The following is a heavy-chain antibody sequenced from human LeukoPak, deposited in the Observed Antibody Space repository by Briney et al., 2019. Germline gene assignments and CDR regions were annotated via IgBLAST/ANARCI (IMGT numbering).Heavy chain of an antibody. Sequence: ASVKVSCKASGYTFTSYDINWVRQANGQGLEWMGWMNPNSGNTGYAQKFQGRVTMTRNTSISTAYMELSSLRSEDTAVYYCARAPYDILTGYYYYYYGMDVWGQGTTVTVSS. J-gene: IGHJ6*02. CDR3: ARAPYDILTGYYYYYYGMDV. CDR1: GYTFTSYD. D-gene: IGHD3-9*01. CDR2: MNPNSGNT. V-gene: IGHV1-8*01.